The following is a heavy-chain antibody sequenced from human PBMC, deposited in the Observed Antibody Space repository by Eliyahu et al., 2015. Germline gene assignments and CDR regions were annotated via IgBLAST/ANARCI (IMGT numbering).Heavy chain of an antibody. CDR1: GGSISSGGYY. V-gene: IGHV4-31*03. D-gene: IGHD1-7*01. Sequence: QVQLQESGPGLVKPSQTLSLTCTVSGGSISSGGYYWSWIRQHPGKGLGWIGYIYYSGSTYYNPSLKSRVTISVDTSKNQFSLKLSSVTAADTAVYYCARASGITGTTDLFDYWGQGTLVTVSS. CDR2: IYYSGST. CDR3: ARASGITGTTDLFDY. J-gene: IGHJ4*02.